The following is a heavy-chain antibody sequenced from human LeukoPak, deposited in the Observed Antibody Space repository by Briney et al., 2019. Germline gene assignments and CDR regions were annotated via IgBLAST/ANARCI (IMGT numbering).Heavy chain of an antibody. CDR3: ARGMVRGVITVDY. D-gene: IGHD3-10*01. CDR2: IYYSGST. CDR1: GGSISSYY. Sequence: SETLSLTCTVSGGSISSYYWSWIRQPPGEGLEWIGYIYYSGSTNYNPSLKSRVTISVDTSKNQFSLKLSSVTAADTAVYYCARGMVRGVITVDYWGQGTLVTASS. V-gene: IGHV4-59*08. J-gene: IGHJ4*02.